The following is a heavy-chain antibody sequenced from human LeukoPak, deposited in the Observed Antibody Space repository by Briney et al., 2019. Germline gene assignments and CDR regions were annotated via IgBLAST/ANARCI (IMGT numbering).Heavy chain of an antibody. D-gene: IGHD3-22*01. CDR3: VRHYYDSSGYFHDALDL. V-gene: IGHV3-48*03. CDR2: ISSSGSTI. J-gene: IGHJ3*01. CDR1: GFTFSSFE. Sequence: GGSLRLSCAASGFTFSSFEMNWVRQAPGKGLEWVSYISSSGSTISYADSVKGRFTISRDNSKNTLYLQMNSLRAEDTAVYYCVRHYYDSSGYFHDALDLWGQGTMVPVSS.